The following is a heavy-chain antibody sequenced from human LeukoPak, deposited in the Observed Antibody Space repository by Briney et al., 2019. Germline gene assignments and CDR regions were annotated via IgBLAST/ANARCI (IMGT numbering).Heavy chain of an antibody. CDR3: AKVIAVAGTPHYFDY. CDR1: GFTFSSYA. Sequence: GGSLRLSCAASGFTFSSYAMSWVRQAPGKGLEWVSAISGSGGSTYYADSVKGRFTISRDNSKNTLYLQMNSLRAEDTAVYYCAKVIAVAGTPHYFDYWGQGTLVTVSS. CDR2: ISGSGGST. J-gene: IGHJ4*02. D-gene: IGHD6-19*01. V-gene: IGHV3-23*01.